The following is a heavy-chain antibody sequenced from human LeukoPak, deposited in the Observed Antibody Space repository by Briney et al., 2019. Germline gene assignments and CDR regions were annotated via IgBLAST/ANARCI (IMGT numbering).Heavy chain of an antibody. D-gene: IGHD3-16*02. CDR3: AKMDVMVTFGGVIENYYYMDV. J-gene: IGHJ6*03. CDR2: ISCSGGRT. Sequence: GGSLRLSCAASGFIFSSCAMSCVRQHPGGERQEGSTISCSGGRTYYAHSVKGRFTISRDNSKNTLYLQLNSLRAEDTAVYYCAKMDVMVTFGGVIENYYYMDVWGKGTTVTVSS. CDR1: GFIFSSCA. V-gene: IGHV3-23*01.